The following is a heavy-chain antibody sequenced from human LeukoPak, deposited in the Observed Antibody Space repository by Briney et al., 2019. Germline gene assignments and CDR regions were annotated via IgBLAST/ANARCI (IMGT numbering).Heavy chain of an antibody. Sequence: GGSLRLSCAASGFTFSSYSMNWVRQAPGKGLEWVSSISSSSSYIYYADSVKGRFTISRDNAKNSLYLQMNSLRAEDTAVYYCARDPPELGYSSSIWGQGTLVTVSS. CDR2: ISSSSSYI. V-gene: IGHV3-21*01. CDR1: GFTFSSYS. CDR3: ARDPPELGYSSSI. D-gene: IGHD6-6*01. J-gene: IGHJ4*02.